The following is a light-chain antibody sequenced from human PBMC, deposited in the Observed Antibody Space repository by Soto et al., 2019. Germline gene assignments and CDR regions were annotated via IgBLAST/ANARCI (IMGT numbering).Light chain of an antibody. CDR1: SGHSSYA. CDR2: LNSDGSH. J-gene: IGLJ3*02. CDR3: QTWGTGSWV. Sequence: QPVLTQSPSASASLGASVKLTCTLSSGHSSYAIAWHQQQPEKGPRYLMKLNSDGSHSKGDGIPDRYSGSSSGAERYLTISSLQSEDEADYYCQTWGTGSWVFGGGTKLTFL. V-gene: IGLV4-69*01.